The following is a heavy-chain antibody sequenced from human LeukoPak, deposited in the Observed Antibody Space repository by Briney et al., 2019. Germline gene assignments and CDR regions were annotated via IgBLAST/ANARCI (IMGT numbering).Heavy chain of an antibody. V-gene: IGHV3-64*04. CDR3: AKVPLVGATEYYFDY. CDR1: GFTFSSYA. CDR2: ISSNGGST. D-gene: IGHD1-26*01. Sequence: GGSLRLSCSASGFTFSSYAMHWVRQAPGKGLEYVSAISSNGGSTYYADSVKGRFTISRDNSKNTLYLQMNSLRAEDTAVYYCAKVPLVGATEYYFDYWGQGTLVTVSS. J-gene: IGHJ4*02.